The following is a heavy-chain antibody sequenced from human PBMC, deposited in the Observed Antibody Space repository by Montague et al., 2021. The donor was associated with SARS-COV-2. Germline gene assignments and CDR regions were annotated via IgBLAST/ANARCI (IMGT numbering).Heavy chain of an antibody. CDR3: ARGRQHINMVVVVVTGGEYYFDF. CDR1: DGSFSDYS. CDR2: INHRGST. J-gene: IGHJ4*02. V-gene: IGHV4-34*01. Sequence: SETLSLTCTVYDGSFSDYSWTWIRQPPGKGLEWIGEINHRGSTNYNPSLRSRVTISVDTSKNQFSLKMTSVTAADTAVYYCARGRQHINMVVVVVTGGEYYFDFWGQGTLVAVS. D-gene: IGHD3-22*01.